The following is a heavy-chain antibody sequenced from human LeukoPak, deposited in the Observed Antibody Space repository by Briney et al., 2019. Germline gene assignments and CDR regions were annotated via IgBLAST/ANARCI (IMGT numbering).Heavy chain of an antibody. V-gene: IGHV4-34*01. CDR1: GGSFSGYY. J-gene: IGHJ4*02. D-gene: IGHD6-13*01. CDR3: ARVTPAAGLDY. Sequence: SETLSLTCAVYGGSFSGYYWSWIRQPPGKGLEWIGEINHSGSTNYNPSLKSRVTISVDRSKNQFSLKLSSVTAADTAVYYCARVTPAAGLDYWGQGTLVTVSS. CDR2: INHSGST.